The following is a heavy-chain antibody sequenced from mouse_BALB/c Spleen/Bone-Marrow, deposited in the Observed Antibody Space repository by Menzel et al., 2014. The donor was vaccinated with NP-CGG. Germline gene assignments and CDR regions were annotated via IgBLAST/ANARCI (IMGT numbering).Heavy chain of an antibody. Sequence: EVQGVESGGGLVQPGGSLNLSSAASGFDFSRYWMSWARQAPGEGQEWIGEINPGSSTINYTPSLKDKFIISRDNAKNTLYLQMSKVRSEDTAPYYCARLGYYGYFDYWGQGTTLTVSS. CDR3: ARLGYYGYFDY. CDR1: GFDFSRYW. D-gene: IGHD1-1*01. V-gene: IGHV4-2*02. CDR2: INPGSSTI. J-gene: IGHJ2*01.